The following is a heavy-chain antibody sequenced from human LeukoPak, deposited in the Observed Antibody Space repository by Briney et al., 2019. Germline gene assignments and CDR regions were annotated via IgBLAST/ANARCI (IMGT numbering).Heavy chain of an antibody. Sequence: PSETLSLTCTVSGGSISTYYWSWIRQPPGKGLEWIGYIYYSGSTNYNPSLKSRVTMSVDTSKNQFSLKLSSVTAADTAVYYCARDPSVVATAGGDYWGQGALVTVSS. J-gene: IGHJ4*02. V-gene: IGHV4-59*12. D-gene: IGHD5-12*01. CDR2: IYYSGST. CDR1: GGSISTYY. CDR3: ARDPSVVATAGGDY.